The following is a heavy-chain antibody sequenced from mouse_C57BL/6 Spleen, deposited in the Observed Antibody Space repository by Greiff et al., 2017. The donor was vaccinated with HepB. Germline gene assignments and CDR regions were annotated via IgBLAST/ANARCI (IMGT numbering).Heavy chain of an antibody. CDR3: AISTMVTTGGYYAMDY. V-gene: IGHV2-2*01. CDR1: GFSLTSYG. CDR2: IWSGGST. D-gene: IGHD2-2*01. J-gene: IGHJ4*01. Sequence: VKLVESGPGLVQPSQSLSITCTVSGFSLTSYGVHWVRQSPGKGLEWLGVIWSGGSTDYNAAFISRLSISKDNSKSQVFFKMNSLQADDTAIYYCAISTMVTTGGYYAMDYWGQGTSVTVSS.